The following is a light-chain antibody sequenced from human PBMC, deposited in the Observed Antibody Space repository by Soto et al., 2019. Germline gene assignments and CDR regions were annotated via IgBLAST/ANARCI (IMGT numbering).Light chain of an antibody. CDR2: GNN. Sequence: QSVLTPPPSVSGAPGQKGTISCTRSSSNIGAASDVHWYQHLPGTAPKLLIYGNNNRPSGVPDRFSGSKSGTSAYLAITGLQAEDEADYDCQSYDRSLSGWVFGGGTKLSVL. CDR1: SSNIGAASD. J-gene: IGLJ3*02. CDR3: QSYDRSLSGWV. V-gene: IGLV1-40*01.